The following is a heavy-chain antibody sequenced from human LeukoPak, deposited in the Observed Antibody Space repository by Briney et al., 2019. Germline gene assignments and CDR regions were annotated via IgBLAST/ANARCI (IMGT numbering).Heavy chain of an antibody. V-gene: IGHV3-48*04. CDR2: ISSGSSTI. CDR3: ARIVVDSRGWYHFDY. D-gene: IGHD6-19*01. CDR1: GFTFSSYA. J-gene: IGHJ4*02. Sequence: GGSLRLSCAASGFTFSSYAMHWVRQAPGKGLEWVPYISSGSSTINYADSVKGRFTISRDNAKNSLSLQMNSLRAGDTAVYYCARIVVDSRGWYHFDYWGQGTLVTVSS.